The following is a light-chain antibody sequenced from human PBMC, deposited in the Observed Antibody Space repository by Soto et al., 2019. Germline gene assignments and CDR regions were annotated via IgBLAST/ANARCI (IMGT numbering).Light chain of an antibody. Sequence: SYELTQPPSVSVSPGQTASITCSGDKLGDKYACWYQQKPGQSPVLVIYQDTKRPSGIPERFSGSNSGTTATLTISGTQAMDEADYYCQVWHSSTETEVFGGGTQLTVL. J-gene: IGLJ2*01. CDR3: QVWHSSTETEV. V-gene: IGLV3-1*01. CDR2: QDT. CDR1: KLGDKY.